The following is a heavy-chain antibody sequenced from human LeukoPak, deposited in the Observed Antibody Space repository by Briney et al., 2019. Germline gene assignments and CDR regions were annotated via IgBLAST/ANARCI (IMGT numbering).Heavy chain of an antibody. Sequence: SETLSLTCTVSGGSISSEYWTWIRQPQGQRLEWIGYIYYSGSTNYNPSLKSRVTISVDTSKNQFSLKVRSVTAADTAVYYCARVYDFWSGYSEGAFDIWGQGTMVTVSS. V-gene: IGHV4-59*01. CDR1: GGSISSEY. CDR3: ARVYDFWSGYSEGAFDI. J-gene: IGHJ3*02. D-gene: IGHD3-3*01. CDR2: IYYSGST.